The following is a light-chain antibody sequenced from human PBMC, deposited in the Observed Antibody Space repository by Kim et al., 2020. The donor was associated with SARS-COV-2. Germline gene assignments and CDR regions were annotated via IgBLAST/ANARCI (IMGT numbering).Light chain of an antibody. CDR1: QSISSAF. CDR3: QQYGSAPLYS. Sequence: EIVLTQSPGTLSLSPGERATLSCRASQSISSAFLAWYQQKPGQPPTVLIYGASNRATGIPDRFGGSGSGTDFTLTISRLEPEDFAVYYCQQYGSAPLYSFGQGTKLEI. CDR2: GAS. V-gene: IGKV3-20*01. J-gene: IGKJ2*03.